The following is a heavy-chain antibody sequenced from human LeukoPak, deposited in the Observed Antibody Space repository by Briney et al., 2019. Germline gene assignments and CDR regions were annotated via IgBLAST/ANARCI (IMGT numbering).Heavy chain of an antibody. J-gene: IGHJ4*02. CDR2: INTDGSST. D-gene: IGHD2-8*01. CDR1: GFTFSSYD. CDR3: AREGHFELSF. Sequence: GGSLRLSCAASGFTFSSYDMHWVRQAPGKGLVWVSRINTDGSSTRYADSVKGRFTISRDNAKNTLYLQMNSLRAEDTALYYCAREGHFELSFWGQGTLVTVSS. V-gene: IGHV3-74*01.